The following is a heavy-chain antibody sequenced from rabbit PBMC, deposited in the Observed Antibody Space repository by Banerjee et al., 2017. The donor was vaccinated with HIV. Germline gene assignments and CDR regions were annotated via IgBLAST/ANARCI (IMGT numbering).Heavy chain of an antibody. Sequence: QLEESGGGLVQPGGSLKLSCKVSGFDLSSSGMSWVRQAPGKGLEWIGYLDYVFGVTWYASWVNGRFTISSDNAQSTVYLQLNSLTAADTATYFCVRAGDSYSDWLDLWGPGTLVTVS. CDR2: LDYVFGVT. V-gene: IGHV1S7*01. D-gene: IGHD6-1*01. CDR1: GFDLSSSG. CDR3: VRAGDSYSDWLDL. J-gene: IGHJ5*01.